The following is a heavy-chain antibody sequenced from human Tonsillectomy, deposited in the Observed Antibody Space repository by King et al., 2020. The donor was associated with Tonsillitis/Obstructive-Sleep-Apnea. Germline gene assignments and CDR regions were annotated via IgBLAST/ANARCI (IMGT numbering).Heavy chain of an antibody. CDR2: LFYDGNNE. V-gene: IGHV3-30*04. D-gene: IGHD4-17*01. Sequence: QLVQSGGGVVQPGGSLRLSCAASGFAFSSYAMQWVRQAPGKGLEWVAVLFYDGNNEYYSDAVKGRFTTSRDISKNTFFLQMNSLRPEDTAVYYCARDVDWDDYGDQSPGDYWGQGTLVTVSS. CDR1: GFAFSSYA. J-gene: IGHJ4*02. CDR3: ARDVDWDDYGDQSPGDY.